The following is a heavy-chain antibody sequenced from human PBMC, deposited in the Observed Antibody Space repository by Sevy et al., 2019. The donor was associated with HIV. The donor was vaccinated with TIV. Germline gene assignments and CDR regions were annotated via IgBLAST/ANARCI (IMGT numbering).Heavy chain of an antibody. J-gene: IGHJ6*02. D-gene: IGHD2-2*01. CDR2: ISRSGSSI. Sequence: GESLKISCAASGLTFSNYAMSWVRQAPGKGLEWVSSISRSGSSIDYADSVKGRFTISRDNSMNTLHLQMNSLRAEDTAVYYCAKVDVVVPVADYGLDVWGQGTTVTVSS. V-gene: IGHV3-23*01. CDR3: AKVDVVVPVADYGLDV. CDR1: GLTFSNYA.